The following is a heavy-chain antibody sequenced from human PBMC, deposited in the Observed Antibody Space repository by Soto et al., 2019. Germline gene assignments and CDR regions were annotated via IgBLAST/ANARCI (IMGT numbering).Heavy chain of an antibody. J-gene: IGHJ6*02. CDR2: IYPGDSDT. Sequence: GESLKISCKGSGYSFTSYWIGWVRQMPGKGLEWMGIIYPGDSDTRYSPSFQGQVTISADNSKNTLYLQMNSLRAEDTAVYYCAKELGRFLEWLNYGMDVWGQGTTVTVSS. CDR3: AKELGRFLEWLNYGMDV. D-gene: IGHD3-3*01. V-gene: IGHV5-51*01. CDR1: GYSFTSYW.